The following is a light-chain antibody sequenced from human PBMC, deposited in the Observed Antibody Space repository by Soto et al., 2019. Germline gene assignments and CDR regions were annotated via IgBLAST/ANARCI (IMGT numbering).Light chain of an antibody. CDR2: WAS. J-gene: IGKJ4*01. V-gene: IGKV4-1*01. CDR3: QQYYDSPLT. CDR1: QSVLYSSNNKNY. Sequence: DIVMTQSPDSLAVSLGERATINCKSSQSVLYSSNNKNYLTWYQQKPGQPPKLLISWASTRESGVPERFSGSGSGRDFTLTISSLQAEDVAVYYCQQYYDSPLTSGGGTKVEIK.